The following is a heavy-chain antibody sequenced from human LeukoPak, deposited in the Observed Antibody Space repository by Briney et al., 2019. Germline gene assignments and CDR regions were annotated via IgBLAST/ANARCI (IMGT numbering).Heavy chain of an antibody. V-gene: IGHV1-2*06. CDR2: INPNSGGT. D-gene: IGHD3-10*01. Sequence: GASVKVSCKASGYTFTGYYMHWVRQAPGQGLEWMGRINPNSGGTNYAQKFQGRVTMTRDTSISTAYMELSRLRSDDTAVYYCVRDPEGSAYNWFDPWGQGTLVTVSS. J-gene: IGHJ5*02. CDR1: GYTFTGYY. CDR3: VRDPEGSAYNWFDP.